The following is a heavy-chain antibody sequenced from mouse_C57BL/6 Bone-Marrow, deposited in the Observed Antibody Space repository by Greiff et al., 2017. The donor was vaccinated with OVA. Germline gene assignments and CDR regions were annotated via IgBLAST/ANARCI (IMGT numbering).Heavy chain of an antibody. V-gene: IGHV1-52*01. J-gene: IGHJ2*01. Sequence: VHLQQPGAELVRPGSSVKLSCKASGYTFTSYWMHWVKQRPIQGLEWIGNIDPSDSETHYNQKFKDKATLTVDKSSSTAYMQLSSLTSEDSAVYYCASTDGYYVDYWGQGTTLTVSS. CDR3: ASTDGYYVDY. D-gene: IGHD2-3*01. CDR1: GYTFTSYW. CDR2: IDPSDSET.